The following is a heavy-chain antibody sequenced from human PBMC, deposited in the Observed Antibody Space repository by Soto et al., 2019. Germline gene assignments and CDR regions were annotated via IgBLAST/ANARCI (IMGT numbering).Heavy chain of an antibody. CDR3: TREGGGIAAA. J-gene: IGHJ4*02. CDR2: IRSKPYGGTT. D-gene: IGHD6-13*01. CDR1: VFTFGDYT. V-gene: IGHV3-49*04. Sequence: GSMQLSCTASVFTFGDYTMSGVRQAPGKGLEWVGFIRSKPYGGTTEYAASVKGRFTISRDDSKSIAYLQMNSLKTEDSALYYCTREGGGIAAAWGQGTLVTVSS.